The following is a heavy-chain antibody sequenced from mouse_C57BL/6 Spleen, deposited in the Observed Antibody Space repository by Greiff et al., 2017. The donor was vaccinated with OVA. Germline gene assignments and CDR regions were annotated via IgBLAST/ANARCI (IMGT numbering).Heavy chain of an antibody. CDR3: TREGGIVYFDY. V-gene: IGHV5-9-1*02. Sequence: EVMLVESGEGLVKPGGSLKLSCAASGFTFSSYAMSWVRQTPEKRLEWVAYISSGGDYIYYADTVKGRFTISRDNARNTLYLQMSSLKSEDTAMYYSTREGGIVYFDYWGQGTTLTVSS. D-gene: IGHD2-12*01. J-gene: IGHJ2*01. CDR2: ISSGGDYI. CDR1: GFTFSSYA.